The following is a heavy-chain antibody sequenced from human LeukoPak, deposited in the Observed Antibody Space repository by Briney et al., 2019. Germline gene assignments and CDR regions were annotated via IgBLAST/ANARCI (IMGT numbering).Heavy chain of an antibody. D-gene: IGHD3-22*01. CDR2: ISWNSGSI. V-gene: IGHV3-9*01. Sequence: GGSLRLSCAASGFTFYDYAMHWVRHAPGKGLEGVSGISWNSGSIGYADSVKGRFTISRDNAKNSLYLQMNSLRAEDTALYYCAKDIWGGSSGYPSSWGQGTLVTVSS. CDR1: GFTFYDYA. CDR3: AKDIWGGSSGYPSS. J-gene: IGHJ4*02.